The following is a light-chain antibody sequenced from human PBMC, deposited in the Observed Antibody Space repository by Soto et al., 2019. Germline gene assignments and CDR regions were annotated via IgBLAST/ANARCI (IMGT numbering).Light chain of an antibody. Sequence: QSALTQPASVSVSPGQSITSSCTGTTSDIGAYNYVSWYQHNPGNAPKLMIYEVTIRPSGVSSRFSGSKSGSTASLTITGLQSDDEADYYCSSYTTRGTLVFGGGTKVTVL. CDR3: SSYTTRGTLV. V-gene: IGLV2-14*01. CDR1: TSDIGAYNY. CDR2: EVT. J-gene: IGLJ3*02.